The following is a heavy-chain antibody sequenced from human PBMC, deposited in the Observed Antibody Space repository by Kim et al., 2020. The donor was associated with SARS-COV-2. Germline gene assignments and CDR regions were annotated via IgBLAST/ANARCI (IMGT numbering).Heavy chain of an antibody. CDR2: IRSKAYGGTT. Sequence: GGSLRLSCTASGFTFGDYAMSWFRQAPEKGLEWVGFIRSKAYGGTTEYAASVKGRFTISRDDSKSIAYLQMNSLKTEDTAVYYCTRFKAVGATTPFDYWGQGTLVTVSS. D-gene: IGHD1-26*01. CDR3: TRFKAVGATTPFDY. CDR1: GFTFGDYA. J-gene: IGHJ4*02. V-gene: IGHV3-49*03.